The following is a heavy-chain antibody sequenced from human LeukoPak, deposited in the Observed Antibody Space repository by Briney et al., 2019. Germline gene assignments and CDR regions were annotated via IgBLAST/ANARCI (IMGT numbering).Heavy chain of an antibody. CDR2: IIPIFGTA. D-gene: IGHD2-2*01. CDR3: ARNYCSSTSCRPSDAFDI. V-gene: IGHV1-69*05. Sequence: GASVKVSCKASGGTFSSYAISWVRQAPGQGLEWMGGIIPIFGTANYAQKFQGRVTITTDESTSTAYMELSSLRSEDTAVYYCARNYCSSTSCRPSDAFDIWGQGTMVTISP. J-gene: IGHJ3*02. CDR1: GGTFSSYA.